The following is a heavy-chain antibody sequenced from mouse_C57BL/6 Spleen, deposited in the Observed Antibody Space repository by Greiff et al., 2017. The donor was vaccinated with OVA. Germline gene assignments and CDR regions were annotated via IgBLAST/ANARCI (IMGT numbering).Heavy chain of an antibody. J-gene: IGHJ4*01. CDR2: IYPRSGNT. Sequence: VQLQQSGAELARPGASVKLSCKASGYTFTSYGISWVKQRTGQGLEWIGEIYPRSGNTYYNEKFKGKATLTADKSSSTAYMKLRSLTSEDSAVYFCAGAKDRYAMDYWGQGTSVTVSS. CDR3: AGAKDRYAMDY. V-gene: IGHV1-81*01. CDR1: GYTFTSYG.